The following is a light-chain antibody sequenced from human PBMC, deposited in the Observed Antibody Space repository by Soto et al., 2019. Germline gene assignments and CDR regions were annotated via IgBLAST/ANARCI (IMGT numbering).Light chain of an antibody. CDR3: QQYDHWPPYS. J-gene: IGKJ2*01. V-gene: IGKV3-15*01. Sequence: TQSPVTLSVSPGDGATLSCRASQSVSRFLAWYQQTPGQPPRLLIYAASSRVLGVPARFTGSGSGTDFTLTICDVQSEDAAIYYCQQYDHWPPYSFGQGTRLEI. CDR1: QSVSRF. CDR2: AAS.